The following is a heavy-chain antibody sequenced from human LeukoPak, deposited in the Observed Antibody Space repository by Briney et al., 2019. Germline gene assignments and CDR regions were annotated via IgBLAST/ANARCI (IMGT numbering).Heavy chain of an antibody. CDR2: ISYDGSNK. Sequence: GGSLRLSCAASGFTFSSYAMHWVRQAPGKGLEWVAVISYDGSNKYYADSVKGRFTISRDNSKNTLYLQMNSLRAEDTAVYYCAREGGILWFGDSSFFDPWGQGTLVTVSS. V-gene: IGHV3-30-3*01. CDR3: AREGGILWFGDSSFFDP. D-gene: IGHD3-10*01. CDR1: GFTFSSYA. J-gene: IGHJ5*02.